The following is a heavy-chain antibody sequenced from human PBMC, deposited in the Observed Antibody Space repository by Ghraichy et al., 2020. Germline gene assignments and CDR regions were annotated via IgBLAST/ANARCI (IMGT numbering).Heavy chain of an antibody. CDR1: GTSISRYY. CDR3: ARDSSGYYSNAYYYMDV. Sequence: SETLSLTCTVSGTSISRYYWSWIRQPPGKGLEWIGYVYYTGSTSYNPSLKSRVAISVDTSKKQVSLKLSSVTAADTAVYYCARDSSGYYSNAYYYMDVWGKGTTVTVSS. CDR2: VYYTGST. J-gene: IGHJ6*03. V-gene: IGHV4-59*01. D-gene: IGHD3-22*01.